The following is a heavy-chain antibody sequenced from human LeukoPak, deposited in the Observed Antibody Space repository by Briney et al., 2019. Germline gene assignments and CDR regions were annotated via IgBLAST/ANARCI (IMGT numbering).Heavy chain of an antibody. CDR2: IFTGGTT. CDR1: GFTVSSNY. V-gene: IGHV3-53*01. D-gene: IGHD2-2*01. J-gene: IGHJ4*02. CDR3: ARGYQYFDY. Sequence: PGGSLRLSCAASGFTVSSNYMNWVRQAPGKGLEWVSVIFTGGTTDYADSVKGRFTISREYSKNTLYLQMNSLRAEDTAVYYCARGYQYFDYWGQGTLVTVSS.